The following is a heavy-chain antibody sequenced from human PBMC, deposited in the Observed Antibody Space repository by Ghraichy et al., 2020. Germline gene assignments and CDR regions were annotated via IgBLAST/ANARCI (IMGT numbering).Heavy chain of an antibody. CDR3: ARGYSTGLYGSEYFQD. CDR2: ISSSSTYI. Sequence: GGSLRLSCAASGFTFSYYSMNWVRQAPGKGLEWVSFISSSSTYISYADSLKGRFTISRDNANKSLYLQMNSLRAEDTAIYYCARGYSTGLYGSEYFQDWGQGTLVTVSS. D-gene: IGHD6-19*01. J-gene: IGHJ1*01. CDR1: GFTFSYYS. V-gene: IGHV3-21*01.